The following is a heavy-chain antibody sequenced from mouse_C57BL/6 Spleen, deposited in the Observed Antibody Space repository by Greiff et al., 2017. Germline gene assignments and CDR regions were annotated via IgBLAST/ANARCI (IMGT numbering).Heavy chain of an antibody. J-gene: IGHJ1*03. CDR1: GFTFSSYA. D-gene: IGHD1-1*01. V-gene: IGHV5-4*01. CDR3: ARDQGYGSSYYWYFDV. Sequence: EVTLEESGGGLVKPGGSLKLSCAASGFTFSSYAMSWVRQTPEKRLEWVATISDGGSYTYYPDNVKGRFTISRDNAKNNLYLQMSHLKSEDTAMYYCARDQGYGSSYYWYFDVWGTGTTVTVSS. CDR2: ISDGGSYT.